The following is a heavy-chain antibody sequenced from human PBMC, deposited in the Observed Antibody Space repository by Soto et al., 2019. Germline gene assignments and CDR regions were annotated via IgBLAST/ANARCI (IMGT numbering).Heavy chain of an antibody. D-gene: IGHD3-10*02. CDR3: DRSVNMLGGEHNWFDT. CDR1: GGSISSGDYY. V-gene: IGHV4-30-4*01. Sequence: TLTLTCAVSGGSISSGDYYWSWIRQPPGKGLEWIGYIYYSGSTYYNPSLKSRVTISVDTSKNQFSLKLSSVTAAETAVYHCDRSVNMLGGEHNWFDTWGHGTLLTGS. CDR2: IYYSGST. J-gene: IGHJ5*01.